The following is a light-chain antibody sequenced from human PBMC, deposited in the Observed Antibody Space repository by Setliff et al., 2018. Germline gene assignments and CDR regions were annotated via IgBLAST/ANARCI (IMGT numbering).Light chain of an antibody. Sequence: ALAQPPSVSGAPGQRVTISCTGSSSNLGAGFTVHWYQVLPGTAPKLLIYSNNFRPSGVPDRFSGSKSGTSASLAITGLQSEDEADYYCQSYGGGLNGYVFGTGTKVTVL. CDR1: SSNLGAGFT. CDR3: QSYGGGLNGYV. V-gene: IGLV1-40*01. CDR2: SNN. J-gene: IGLJ1*01.